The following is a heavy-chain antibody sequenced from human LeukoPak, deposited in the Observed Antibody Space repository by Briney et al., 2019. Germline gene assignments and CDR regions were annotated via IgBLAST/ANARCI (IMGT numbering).Heavy chain of an antibody. CDR1: GYTFTSYA. J-gene: IGHJ4*02. Sequence: ASVNVSCKASGYTFTSYAMNWVRQAPGQGLEWMGWINTSTGNPTYAQGFTGRFVFSLDTSVSTAYLQISSLKAEDTAVYYCARDAMTLDFDYWGQGTLVTVSS. CDR3: ARDAMTLDFDY. V-gene: IGHV7-4-1*02. CDR2: INTSTGNP. D-gene: IGHD2-2*01.